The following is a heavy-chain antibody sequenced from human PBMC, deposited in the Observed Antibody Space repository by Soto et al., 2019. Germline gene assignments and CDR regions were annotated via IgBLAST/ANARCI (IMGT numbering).Heavy chain of an antibody. CDR1: GFTFSNAW. D-gene: IGHD3-22*01. CDR2: IKSKTDGGTT. Sequence: EVQLVESGGGLVKPGGSLRLSCAASGFTFSNAWMNWVRQAPGKGLEWVGRIKSKTDGGTTDYAAPVKGRFTISRDDSKNTLYLQMNSLKTEDTAVYYCTTDPAYCYDMSPTDAFDIWGQGTMVTVSS. J-gene: IGHJ3*02. V-gene: IGHV3-15*07. CDR3: TTDPAYCYDMSPTDAFDI.